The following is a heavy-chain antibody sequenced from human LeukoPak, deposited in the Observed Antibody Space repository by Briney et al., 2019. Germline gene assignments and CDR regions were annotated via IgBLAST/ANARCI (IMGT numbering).Heavy chain of an antibody. J-gene: IGHJ5*02. Sequence: SETLSLTCTVSGGSISSSNYYWSWIRQPPGKGLEWIGYIYYSGSTNYKPSLKSRVTISVDTSKNQFSLKLSSVTAADTAVYYCARGGYYGSGNDFRFDPWGQGTLVTVSS. V-gene: IGHV4-61*01. D-gene: IGHD3-10*01. CDR3: ARGGYYGSGNDFRFDP. CDR1: GGSISSSNYY. CDR2: IYYSGST.